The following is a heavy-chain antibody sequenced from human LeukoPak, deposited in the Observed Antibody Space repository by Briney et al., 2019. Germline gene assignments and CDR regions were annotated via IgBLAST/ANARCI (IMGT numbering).Heavy chain of an antibody. J-gene: IGHJ4*02. CDR2: INHSGST. CDR3: AREKERITMVRGVRVFDY. D-gene: IGHD3-10*01. Sequence: PSETLSLTCAVYGGSFSGYYWSWIRQPPGKGLEWIGEINHSGSTNYNPSLKSRVTISVDTSKNQFSLKLSSVTAADTAVYYCAREKERITMVRGVRVFDYWGQGTLVTVSS. V-gene: IGHV4-34*01. CDR1: GGSFSGYY.